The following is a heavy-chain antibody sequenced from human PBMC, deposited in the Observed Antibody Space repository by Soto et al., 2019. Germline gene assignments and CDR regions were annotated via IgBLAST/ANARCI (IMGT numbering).Heavy chain of an antibody. CDR2: LYYGGST. J-gene: IGHJ5*02. CDR3: ARQLPVGATSWFDP. V-gene: IGHV4-39*01. D-gene: IGHD1-26*01. Sequence: SETLSLTCSVSGGSINSDDSFWGWVRQSPGKGPEWIGSLYYGGSTFYNPSLKSRVTISLGTSKNQFSLRLTSVTAADTAIYYCARQLPVGATSWFDPWGQGTLVTVSS. CDR1: GGSINSDDSF.